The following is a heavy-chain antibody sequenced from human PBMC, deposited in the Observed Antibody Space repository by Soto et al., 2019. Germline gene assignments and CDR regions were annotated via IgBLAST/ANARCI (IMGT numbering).Heavy chain of an antibody. CDR3: ARVHVMVVAGSTFDY. J-gene: IGHJ4*01. V-gene: IGHV4-38-2*02. Sequence: LSLTCTVSGSSISSGSYWSWIRQPPGKGPEWIASIYHGGTTFYNPSLKSRITISVDTSNNQFSLKLTSVTAADTAVYYCARVHVMVVAGSTFDYWGHGTLVTVSS. CDR2: IYHGGTT. CDR1: GSSISSGSY. D-gene: IGHD6-19*01.